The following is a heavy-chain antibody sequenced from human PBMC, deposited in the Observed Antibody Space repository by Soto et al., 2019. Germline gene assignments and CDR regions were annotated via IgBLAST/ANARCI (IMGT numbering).Heavy chain of an antibody. V-gene: IGHV4-59*01. Sequence: SETLSLTCTVSGGSISSYYWSWIRQPPGKGLEWIGYIYYSGSTNYNPSLKSRVTISVDTSKNQFSLKLSSVTAADTAVYYCARVKSYCSSTSCYEFDYWGQGTLVTVSS. CDR1: GGSISSYY. CDR2: IYYSGST. D-gene: IGHD2-2*01. CDR3: ARVKSYCSSTSCYEFDY. J-gene: IGHJ4*02.